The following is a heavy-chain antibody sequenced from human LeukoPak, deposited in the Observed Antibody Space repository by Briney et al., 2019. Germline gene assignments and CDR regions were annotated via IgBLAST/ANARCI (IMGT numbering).Heavy chain of an antibody. CDR3: ARVTGGYNLVDY. CDR2: IRFDGSDK. V-gene: IGHV3-30*02. J-gene: IGHJ4*02. CDR1: GFTFSSYG. D-gene: IGHD5-24*01. Sequence: GGSLRLSCAASGFTFSSYGMHWVRQAPGKGLEWLTFIRFDGSDKFYADSVKGRFTVSRDNSKNTLYLQMNSLKSDDTAVYYCARVTGGYNLVDYWGQGTLVTVSS.